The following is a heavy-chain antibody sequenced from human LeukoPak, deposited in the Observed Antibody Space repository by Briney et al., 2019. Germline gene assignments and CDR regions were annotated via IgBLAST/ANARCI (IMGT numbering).Heavy chain of an antibody. CDR2: ISSSSSTI. Sequence: GGSLRLSCAASGFTFSSYSMNWVRQAPGKGLEWVSYISSSSSTIYYADSVKGRFTISRDNAKNSLYLQMNSLRAEDTAVYYCARDRGGSTYCGGECYNDAFDIWGQGTMVTVSS. CDR3: ARDRGGSTYCGGECYNDAFDI. J-gene: IGHJ3*02. CDR1: GFTFSSYS. D-gene: IGHD2-21*01. V-gene: IGHV3-48*01.